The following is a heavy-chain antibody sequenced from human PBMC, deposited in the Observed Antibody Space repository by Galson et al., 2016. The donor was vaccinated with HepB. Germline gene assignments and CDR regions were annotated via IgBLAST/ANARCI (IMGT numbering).Heavy chain of an antibody. D-gene: IGHD4-23*01. CDR3: ATGGGGNPLFGY. J-gene: IGHJ4*02. CDR1: GFTFSSYW. CDR2: INSDVSST. Sequence: SLRLSCAASGFTFSSYWMHWVRQASGKGLVWVSRINSDVSSTSYADSVKGRFTISRDNAKNTLYLQMNSLRAEDTAVYYCATGGGGNPLFGYWGQGTLVTVSS. V-gene: IGHV3-74*01.